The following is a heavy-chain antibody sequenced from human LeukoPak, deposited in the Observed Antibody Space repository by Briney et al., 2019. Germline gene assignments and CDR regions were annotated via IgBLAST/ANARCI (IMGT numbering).Heavy chain of an antibody. D-gene: IGHD6-19*01. J-gene: IGHJ4*02. CDR1: GFSLSTSGVG. CDR3: VHPGIAVADFDY. V-gene: IGHV2-5*02. Sequence: SGPTLVKPTQTLTLTCTFSGFSLSTSGVGVGWVRQPPGKALEWLALIFGDDDRRFSPSLKSRLTIMKDTSKDQVVLRMTNMDPVDTATYYCVHPGIAVADFDYWGQGTLVTVSS. CDR2: IFGDDDR.